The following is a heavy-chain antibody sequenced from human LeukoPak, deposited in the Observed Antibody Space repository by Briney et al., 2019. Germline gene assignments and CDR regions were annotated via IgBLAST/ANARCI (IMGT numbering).Heavy chain of an antibody. CDR3: ARAADSSSPEDY. D-gene: IGHD6-6*01. J-gene: IGHJ4*02. Sequence: PGGSLRLSCAASGFTFSSYSMNWVRQAPGKGLEWVSSITSSSSYMYYADSVKGRFTISRDNAKNSLYLQMNSLRAEDTAVYYCARAADSSSPEDYWGQGALVTVSS. V-gene: IGHV3-21*01. CDR2: ITSSSSYM. CDR1: GFTFSSYS.